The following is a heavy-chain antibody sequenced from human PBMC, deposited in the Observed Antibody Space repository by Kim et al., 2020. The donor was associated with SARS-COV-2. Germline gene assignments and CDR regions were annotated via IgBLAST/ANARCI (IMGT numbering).Heavy chain of an antibody. Sequence: SETLSLTCTVSGGSMKNYYWNWVRRPPVPGLSLLSSLFSSCVTNFNPSFASGVTMSVDTTKKQFSLSLTSATAADTAEYYCAREPGEGTVSGGVRAYY. CDR3: AREPGEGTVSGGVRAYY. D-gene: IGHD3-16*01. V-gene: IGHV4-4*08. CDR2: LFSSCVT. CDR1: GGSMKNYY. J-gene: IGHJ6*03.